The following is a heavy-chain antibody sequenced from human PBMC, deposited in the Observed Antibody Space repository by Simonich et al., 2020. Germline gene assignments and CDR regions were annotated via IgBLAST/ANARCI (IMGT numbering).Heavy chain of an antibody. Sequence: EVQLVESGGGLVQPGGSLRLSCAASGFTFSSYWMSWVRQAPGKGLEWGANIKQDGSEKYYVDSLKGRFTISRDNAKNSLYLQMNSLRAEDTAVYYCACLGTGDAFDIWGQGTMVTVSS. D-gene: IGHD3-9*01. V-gene: IGHV3-7*01. CDR2: IKQDGSEK. CDR3: ACLGTGDAFDI. J-gene: IGHJ3*02. CDR1: GFTFSSYW.